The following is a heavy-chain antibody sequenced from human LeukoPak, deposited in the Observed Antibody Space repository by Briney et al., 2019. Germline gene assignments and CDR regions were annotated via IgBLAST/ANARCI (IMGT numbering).Heavy chain of an antibody. V-gene: IGHV4-34*01. CDR3: ARQRFLEWYRDY. CDR1: GGSFSGYY. D-gene: IGHD3-3*01. Sequence: SETLSLTCAVYGGSFSGYYWNWIRQPPGKGLEWIGEINHSGSTNYNPSLKSRVTISVDTSKNQSSLKLSSVTAADTAVYYCARQRFLEWYRDYWGQGTLVTVSS. CDR2: INHSGST. J-gene: IGHJ4*02.